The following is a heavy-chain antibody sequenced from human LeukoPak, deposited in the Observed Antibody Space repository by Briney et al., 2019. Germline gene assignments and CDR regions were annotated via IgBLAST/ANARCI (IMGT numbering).Heavy chain of an antibody. J-gene: IGHJ4*02. CDR2: ITYDGSDK. V-gene: IGHV3-30-3*01. CDR3: ARVPYGSGTYTDY. D-gene: IGHD3-10*01. CDR1: GFXFSTYA. Sequence: PGGSLRLSCAASGFXFSTYAIHWVRQAPGKGLEWVAVITYDGSDKYYADSVKGRFTISRDNSKNTVYLQMNSLRAEDTAVYYCARVPYGSGTYTDYWGRGTLVTVSS.